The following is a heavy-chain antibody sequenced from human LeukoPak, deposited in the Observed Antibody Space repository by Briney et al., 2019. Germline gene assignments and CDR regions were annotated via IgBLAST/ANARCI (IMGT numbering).Heavy chain of an antibody. Sequence: PGGSLRLSCAASGFTFSSYEMNWVRQAPGKGLEWVSYMSSGGSTIYYADSVKGRFTISRDNAKNSLYLQMNSLRAEDTAVYYCAGGPRVYFDYWGQGTLVTVSS. CDR3: AGGPRVYFDY. CDR2: MSSGGSTI. CDR1: GFTFSSYE. J-gene: IGHJ4*02. V-gene: IGHV3-48*03.